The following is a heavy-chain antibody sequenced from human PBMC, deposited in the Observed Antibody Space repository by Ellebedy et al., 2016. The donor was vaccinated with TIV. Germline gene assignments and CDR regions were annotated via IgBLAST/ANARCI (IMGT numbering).Heavy chain of an antibody. CDR3: ARGSYYDILTGYYYYGMDV. V-gene: IGHV4-31*03. Sequence: SETLSLTXTVSGGSISSGGYYWSWIRQHPGKGLEWIGHIYYSGSTYYNPSLKSRVTISVDTSKNQFSLKLSSVTAADTAVYYCARGSYYDILTGYYYYGMDVWGQGTTVTVSS. CDR1: GGSISSGGYY. J-gene: IGHJ6*02. D-gene: IGHD3-9*01. CDR2: IYYSGST.